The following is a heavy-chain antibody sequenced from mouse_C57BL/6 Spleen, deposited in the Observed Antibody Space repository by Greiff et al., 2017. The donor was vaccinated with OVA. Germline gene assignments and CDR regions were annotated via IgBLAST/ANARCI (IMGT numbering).Heavy chain of an antibody. D-gene: IGHD2-4*01. Sequence: VQLQQSGPELVKPGASVKMSCKASGYTFTDYYMHWVKQKPGKGLEWIGEIYPGSGNTYYNEKFKGKATLTADTSSSTAYMQLSSLTSEDSAVYFCARGHYDYDVGYFGVWGTGTTVTVSS. CDR2: YPGSGNTY. CDR3: RGHYDYDVGYFGV. CDR1: YTFTDYYM. J-gene: IGHJ1*03. V-gene: IGHV1-83*01.